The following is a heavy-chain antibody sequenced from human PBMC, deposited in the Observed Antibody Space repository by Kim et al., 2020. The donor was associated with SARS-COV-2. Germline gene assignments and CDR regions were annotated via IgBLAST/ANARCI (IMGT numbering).Heavy chain of an antibody. D-gene: IGHD1-26*01. CDR3: ARAREEPEYYFDY. Sequence: NPSLKSRVTISVDTSKNQFSLKRSSVTAADTAVYYCARAREEPEYYFDYWGQGTLVTVSS. J-gene: IGHJ4*02. V-gene: IGHV4-31*02.